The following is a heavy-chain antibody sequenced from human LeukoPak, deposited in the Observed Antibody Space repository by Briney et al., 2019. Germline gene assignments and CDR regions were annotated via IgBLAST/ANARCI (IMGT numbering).Heavy chain of an antibody. Sequence: ASVKVSCKVSGYTLTELSMHWVRQAPGKGLEWMGGFDPEDGETIYAQKFQGRVTMTEDTSTDTAYMELSSLRSEDTAVYYCATLWFGETSLSNWFDPWGQGTLVTVSS. V-gene: IGHV1-24*01. CDR2: FDPEDGET. CDR3: ATLWFGETSLSNWFDP. D-gene: IGHD3-10*01. CDR1: GYTLTELS. J-gene: IGHJ5*02.